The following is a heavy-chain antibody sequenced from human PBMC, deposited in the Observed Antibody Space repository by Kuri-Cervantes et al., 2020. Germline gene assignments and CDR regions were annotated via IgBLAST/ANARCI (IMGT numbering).Heavy chain of an antibody. V-gene: IGHV1-18*01. D-gene: IGHD3-10*01. CDR2: ISAYNGDT. J-gene: IGHJ4*02. Sequence: GETLSNYGFTWVRQAPGQGLEWMGWISAYNGDTIYAQKFQGRVTMTTDTSTSTAYMELRSLRSDDTAVFYCARYYGSGNYYSADYWGQGTLVTVSS. CDR3: ARYYGSGNYYSADY. CDR1: GETLSNYG.